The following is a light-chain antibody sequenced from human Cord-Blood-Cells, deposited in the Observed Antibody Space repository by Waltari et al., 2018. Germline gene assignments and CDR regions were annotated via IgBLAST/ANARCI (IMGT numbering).Light chain of an antibody. CDR3: QQYNSNSWT. CDR1: QSISSW. V-gene: IGKV1-5*01. CDR2: DAS. Sequence: DIQMTQSPSTLSASLGEKVTITCRASQSISSWLAWYQQKPGKAPKLLIYDASSLESGVPSRFSGSGSGTEFTLTISSLQPDDFATYYCQQYNSNSWTFGQGTKVEIK. J-gene: IGKJ1*01.